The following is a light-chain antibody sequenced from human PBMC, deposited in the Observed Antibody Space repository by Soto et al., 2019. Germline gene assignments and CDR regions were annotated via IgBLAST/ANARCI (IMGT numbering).Light chain of an antibody. Sequence: SPPSVSGSKSERVILTCRASRSFSRCVAWYQQKPGQAPRLLIYGASTLATGVPARFSGSGSGTEFTLTIISLQSDDFAAYYCQQYNSHSWTFGQGTKVDIK. CDR1: RSFSRC. CDR3: QQYNSHSWT. CDR2: GAS. V-gene: IGKV3-15*01. J-gene: IGKJ1*01.